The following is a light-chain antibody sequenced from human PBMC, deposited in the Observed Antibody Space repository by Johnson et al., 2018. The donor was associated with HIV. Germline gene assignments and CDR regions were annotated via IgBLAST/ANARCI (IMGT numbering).Light chain of an antibody. J-gene: IGLJ1*01. CDR2: ENN. CDR1: SSNIGNNY. V-gene: IGLV1-51*02. Sequence: QSVLTQPPSVSAAPGQKATISCSGSSSNIGNNYVSWYQQRPGTAPKPLIYENNKRPPGIHDRFSGSTSGTPHTLALTALHAGHEADYYCGTWARRLTASVFGTGTKVTGL. CDR3: GTWARRLTASV.